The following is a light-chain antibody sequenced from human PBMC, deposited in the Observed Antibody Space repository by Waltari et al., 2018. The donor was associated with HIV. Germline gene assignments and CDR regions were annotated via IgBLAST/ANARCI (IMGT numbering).Light chain of an antibody. CDR1: QKLSRI. CDR3: QQYNKPPPGIS. Sequence: EIVLTQSPATLSVSPEETVTLSCRASQKLSRILAWYQQKPGQSPRLVVYGATTRATGIPARFSGSGSDTEFTLTISGLMSEDFAVYFCQQYNKPPPGISFGQGTRLETK. V-gene: IGKV3-15*01. J-gene: IGKJ5*01. CDR2: GAT.